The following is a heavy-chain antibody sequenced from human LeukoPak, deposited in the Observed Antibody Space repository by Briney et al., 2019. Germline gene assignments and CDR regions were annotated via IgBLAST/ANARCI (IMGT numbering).Heavy chain of an antibody. J-gene: IGHJ6*03. V-gene: IGHV5-51*01. Sequence: GESLKISCKGSGYSFTSYWIGWVRQMPGKGLEWMGTIYPGDSDTRYSPSFQGQVTISADKSISTAYLQWSSLKAADTAMYYCARGGYSYGYYYYYYMDVWGKGTTVTVSS. CDR1: GYSFTSYW. CDR2: IYPGDSDT. D-gene: IGHD5-18*01. CDR3: ARGGYSYGYYYYYYMDV.